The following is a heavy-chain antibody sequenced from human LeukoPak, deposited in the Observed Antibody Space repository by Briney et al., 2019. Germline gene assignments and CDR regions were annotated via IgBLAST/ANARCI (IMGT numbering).Heavy chain of an antibody. Sequence: ASVKVSCKASGFTFTSSAMQWVRQARGQRLEWIGWIVVGSGNTNYAQKFQERVTITRDMSTSTAYMELSSLRSEDTAVYYCAAENYYDSSGYRDYWGQGTLVTVSS. CDR2: IVVGSGNT. CDR3: AAENYYDSSGYRDY. D-gene: IGHD3-22*01. V-gene: IGHV1-58*02. J-gene: IGHJ4*02. CDR1: GFTFTSSA.